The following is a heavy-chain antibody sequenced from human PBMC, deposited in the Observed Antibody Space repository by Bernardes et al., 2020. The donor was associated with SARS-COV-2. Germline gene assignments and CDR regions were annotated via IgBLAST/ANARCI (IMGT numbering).Heavy chain of an antibody. V-gene: IGHV4-59*08. CDR1: GGSISSYY. CDR3: ARLGFGGSYYVGALPVNAFDI. D-gene: IGHD1-26*01. J-gene: IGHJ3*02. CDR2: IYYSGST. Sequence: SETLSLTCTVSGGSISSYYWSWIRQPPGKGLEWIGYIYYSGSTNYNPSLKSRVTISVDTSKNQFSLKLSSVTAADTAVYYCARLGFGGSYYVGALPVNAFDIWGQGTMVTVSS.